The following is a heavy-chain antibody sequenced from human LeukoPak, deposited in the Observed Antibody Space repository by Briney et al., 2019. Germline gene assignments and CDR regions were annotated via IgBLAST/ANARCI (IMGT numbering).Heavy chain of an antibody. D-gene: IGHD3-22*01. CDR1: GFTFSSYE. Sequence: GGSLRLSCAASGFTFSSYEMNWVRQAPGKGLEWASYISSSGSTIYYADSVKGRFTISRDNAKNSLYLQMNSLRAEDTAVYYCARELYYYDSDYYYYGMDVWGQGTTVTVSS. CDR3: ARELYYYDSDYYYYGMDV. J-gene: IGHJ6*02. CDR2: ISSSGSTI. V-gene: IGHV3-48*03.